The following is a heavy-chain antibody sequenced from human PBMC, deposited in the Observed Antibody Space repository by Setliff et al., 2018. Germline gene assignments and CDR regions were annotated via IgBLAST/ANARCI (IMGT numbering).Heavy chain of an antibody. V-gene: IGHV3-7*03. J-gene: IGHJ4*02. CDR3: TTSGAAAINGLFDH. D-gene: IGHD5-12*01. Sequence: GGSLRLSCAASGFTFSSYWMSWVRQAPGKGLEWVANIKQDGSEKYYVDSVKGRFTISRDNAKNSLYLQMNSLRAEDTAVYYCTTSGAAAINGLFDHWGQGTLVTVSS. CDR1: GFTFSSYW. CDR2: IKQDGSEK.